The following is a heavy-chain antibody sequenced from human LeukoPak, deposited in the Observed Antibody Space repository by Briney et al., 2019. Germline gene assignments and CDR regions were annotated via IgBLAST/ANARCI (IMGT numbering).Heavy chain of an antibody. CDR1: DYTFTSYG. J-gene: IGHJ6*03. D-gene: IGHD3-3*01. V-gene: IGHV1-2*02. CDR2: INPNSGGT. CDR3: ARDFRRVRFLEWSIADYYYYMDV. Sequence: ASVKVSCKASDYTFTSYGISWVRQAPGQGLEWMGWINPNSGGTNYAQKFQGRVTMTRDTSISTAYMELSRLRSDDTAVYYCARDFRRVRFLEWSIADYYYYMDVWGKGTTVTVSS.